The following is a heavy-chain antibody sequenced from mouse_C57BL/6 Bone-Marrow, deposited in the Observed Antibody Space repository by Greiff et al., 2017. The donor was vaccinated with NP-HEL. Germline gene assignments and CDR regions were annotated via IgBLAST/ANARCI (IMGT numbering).Heavy chain of an antibody. CDR3: ASRDYGSSYDYAMDY. D-gene: IGHD1-1*01. Sequence: EVQLQQSGPELVKPGASVKISCKASGYSFTDYNMNWVKQSNGKSLEWIGVINPNYGTTSYNQKFKGKAALTVDQSSSTAYMQLNSLTSEDSAVDYGASRDYGSSYDYAMDYWGQGTSVTVSS. CDR1: GYSFTDYN. CDR2: INPNYGTT. V-gene: IGHV1-39*01. J-gene: IGHJ4*01.